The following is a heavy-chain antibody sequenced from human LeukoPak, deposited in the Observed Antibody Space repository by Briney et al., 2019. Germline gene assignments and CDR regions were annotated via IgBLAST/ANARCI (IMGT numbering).Heavy chain of an antibody. D-gene: IGHD1-26*01. CDR2: IHYSKMT. Sequence: SETLSLTCTVSGYSISSGFYWGWIRQSPGKGLDWIGSIHYSKMTFYNPSLKSRVTMSLDTSKNRFSLNLSSVTAADTAVYYCARAVGTTTGLFDYWGQGALVTVSS. CDR1: GYSISSGFY. CDR3: ARAVGTTTGLFDY. J-gene: IGHJ4*02. V-gene: IGHV4-38-2*02.